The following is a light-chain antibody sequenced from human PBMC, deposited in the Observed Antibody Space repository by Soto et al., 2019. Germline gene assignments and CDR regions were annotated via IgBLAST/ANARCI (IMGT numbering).Light chain of an antibody. V-gene: IGKV3-20*01. CDR1: QSVSSSY. CDR3: QQCDGSPRLT. CDR2: GAS. J-gene: IGKJ4*01. Sequence: EIVLTQSPGTLSLSPGERATLSCRASQSVSSSYLAWYQQKPGQAPRLLIYGASSRATGIPDRFSGSGSGTDFTLTISRREPEDFAVYCCQQCDGSPRLTCGGGTKLEIK.